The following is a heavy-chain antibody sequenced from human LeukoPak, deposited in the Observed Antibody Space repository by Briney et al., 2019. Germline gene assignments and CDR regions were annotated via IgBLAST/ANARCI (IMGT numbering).Heavy chain of an antibody. CDR2: INPNSGGT. CDR3: ARGTDSSGYYSGDY. J-gene: IGHJ4*02. CDR1: EYTFTGYY. V-gene: IGHV1-2*06. D-gene: IGHD3-22*01. Sequence: ASVKVSCKASEYTFTGYYMHWVRQAPGQGLEWMGRINPNSGGTNYAQKFQGRVTMTRDTSISTAYMELSRLRSDDTAVYYCARGTDSSGYYSGDYWGQGTLVTVSS.